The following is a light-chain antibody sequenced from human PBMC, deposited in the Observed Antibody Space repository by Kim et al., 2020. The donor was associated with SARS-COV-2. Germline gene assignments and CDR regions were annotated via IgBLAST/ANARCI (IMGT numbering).Light chain of an antibody. Sequence: EIVLTQSPGTLSLSPGERATLSCRASQSVSSSYLAWYQQKPGQAPRLVIYGASSRATGIPERFSGSGSGTDFTLTISRLEPEDFAVYYCQQYGSSSLTFGGGTKVDIK. CDR3: QQYGSSSLT. CDR2: GAS. CDR1: QSVSSSY. J-gene: IGKJ4*01. V-gene: IGKV3-20*01.